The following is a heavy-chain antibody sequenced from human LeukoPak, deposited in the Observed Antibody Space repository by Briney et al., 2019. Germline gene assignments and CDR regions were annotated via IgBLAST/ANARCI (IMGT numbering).Heavy chain of an antibody. CDR2: IRSKTKSAET. D-gene: IGHD3-3*01. Sequence: GGSLKLSCTVSGFTFSDSVIHWVRHAAGKGLEWVGRIRSKTKSAETGYAASVKGRFTISRDDSKDTAYLQMNSLKPEDTGVYYCTSPAHDFDIWSGYYSLWGQGTLVTVSS. CDR1: GFTFSDSV. J-gene: IGHJ4*02. V-gene: IGHV3-73*01. CDR3: TSPAHDFDIWSGYYSL.